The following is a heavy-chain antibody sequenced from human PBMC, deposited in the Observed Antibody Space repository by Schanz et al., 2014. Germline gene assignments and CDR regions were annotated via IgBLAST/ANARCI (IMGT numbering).Heavy chain of an antibody. CDR1: GFTLITYA. V-gene: IGHV3-30*04. CDR2: ITYDGSNT. Sequence: QVQLVESGGGLVKPGGSLRLSCAASGFTLITYAMHWVRQPPGKGLEWVAIITYDGSNTYHADSVKGRFTISRDNSKNTLYLQMNSLRAEDTAVYYCIRGDIMVVPVAHFWGQGTLVTVSS. J-gene: IGHJ4*02. CDR3: IRGDIMVVPVAHF. D-gene: IGHD2-2*01.